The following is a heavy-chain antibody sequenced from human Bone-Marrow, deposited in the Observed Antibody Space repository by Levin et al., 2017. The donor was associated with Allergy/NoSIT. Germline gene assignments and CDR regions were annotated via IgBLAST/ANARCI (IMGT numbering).Heavy chain of an antibody. J-gene: IGHJ4*02. CDR3: AKDRGNYVQSH. CDR1: GFTFSSFP. V-gene: IGHV3-23*01. Sequence: SCAASGFTFSSFPMNWVRQAPGKGLEWVAFISGSGSTTYYADPVKGRFTISRDNSNNTAYLQLNNLRAEDTALYYCAKDRGNYVQSHWGQGTLVTVSS. D-gene: IGHD1-7*01. CDR2: ISGSGSTT.